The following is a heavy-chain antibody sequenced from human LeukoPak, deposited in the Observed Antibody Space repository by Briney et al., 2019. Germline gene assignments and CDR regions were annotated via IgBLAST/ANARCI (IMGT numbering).Heavy chain of an antibody. V-gene: IGHV4-39*01. J-gene: IGHJ5*02. Sequence: GSLRLSCAASGFTFSSYAMHWVRQAPGKGLEWIGSIYYSGSTYYNPSLKSRVTISVDTTKNQFPLKLSSVTAADTAVYYCARPKTKWAGIDWFDPWGQGTLVTVSS. CDR1: GFTFSSYAMH. CDR3: ARPKTKWAGIDWFDP. D-gene: IGHD1-26*01. CDR2: IYYSGST.